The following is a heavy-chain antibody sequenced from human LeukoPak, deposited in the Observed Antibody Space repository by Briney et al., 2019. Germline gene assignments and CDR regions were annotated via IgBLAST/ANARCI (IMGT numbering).Heavy chain of an antibody. CDR2: IWYDGSNK. D-gene: IGHD3-10*01. Sequence: GRSLRLSCAASGFTFSSYGMHWVRQAPGKGLEWVAVIWYDGSNKYYADSVKGRFTISRDNSKNTLYLQMNSLRAEDTAVYYCARPLLWFGESDAFDTWGQGTMVTVSS. CDR3: ARPLLWFGESDAFDT. J-gene: IGHJ3*02. CDR1: GFTFSSYG. V-gene: IGHV3-33*01.